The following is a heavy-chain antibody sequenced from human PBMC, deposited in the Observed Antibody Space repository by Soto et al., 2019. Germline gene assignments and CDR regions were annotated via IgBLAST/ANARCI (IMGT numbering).Heavy chain of an antibody. V-gene: IGHV1-69*12. J-gene: IGHJ2*01. CDR1: GGTFSSYT. Sequence: QVQLVQSGAEVKKPGSSVTVSCTASGGTFSSYTISWVRQAPGQGLEWMGGIIPIFGTANYAQKFQGRVTITADESTSTAYMELSSLRSEDTAVYYCERGNHRWLQLWYFDLWGRGTLVTVSS. D-gene: IGHD5-12*01. CDR3: ERGNHRWLQLWYFDL. CDR2: IIPIFGTA.